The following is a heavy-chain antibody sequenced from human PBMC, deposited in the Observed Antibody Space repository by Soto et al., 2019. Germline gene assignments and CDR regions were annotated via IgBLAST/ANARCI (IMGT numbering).Heavy chain of an antibody. CDR3: AKDPLTSDWHTTFDH. J-gene: IGHJ4*02. D-gene: IGHD6-19*01. Sequence: PGGSLRLSCAASGFTFRRYAMSWVRQVPGKGLVWVSSISGSGDNTYYAESVKGRFTISRDNSKNTLYLQMNSLRAEDTGVYYSAKDPLTSDWHTTFDHFGQVLLVTVSS. V-gene: IGHV3-23*01. CDR1: GFTFRRYA. CDR2: ISGSGDNT.